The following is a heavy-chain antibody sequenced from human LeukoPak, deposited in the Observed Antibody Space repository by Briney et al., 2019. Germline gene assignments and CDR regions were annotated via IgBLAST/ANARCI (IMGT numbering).Heavy chain of an antibody. V-gene: IGHV1-69*04. CDR3: ARDTAPRGAFDI. D-gene: IGHD4-17*01. CDR1: GGTLSSYA. J-gene: IGHJ3*02. Sequence: SVKVSCKASGGTLSSYAISWVRQAPGQGLEWMGRIIPILGIANYAQKFQVRVTITADKSTSTAYMELSSLRSEDTAVYYCARDTAPRGAFDIWGQGTMVTVSS. CDR2: IIPILGIA.